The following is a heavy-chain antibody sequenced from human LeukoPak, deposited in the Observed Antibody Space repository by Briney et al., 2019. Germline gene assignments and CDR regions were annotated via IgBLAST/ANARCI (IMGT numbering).Heavy chain of an antibody. CDR1: GGSISSSSYY. V-gene: IGHV4-39*01. J-gene: IGHJ4*02. D-gene: IGHD6-19*01. CDR3: ARSSSGWEYYFDY. Sequence: SETLSLTCTVSGGSISSSSYYWGWIRQPPGKGLEWIGSIYYSGSTYYNPSLKSRVTIPVDTSKNQFSLKLSSVTAADTAVYYCARSSSGWEYYFDYWGQGTLVTVSS. CDR2: IYYSGST.